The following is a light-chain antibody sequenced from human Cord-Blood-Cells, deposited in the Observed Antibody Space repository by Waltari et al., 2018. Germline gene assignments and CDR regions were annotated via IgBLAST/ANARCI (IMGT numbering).Light chain of an antibody. V-gene: IGLV8-61*01. CDR3: VLYMGSGI. CDR1: SGSVSTSYY. Sequence: QTVVTQEPSFSVSPVGTVTLTCGLSSGSVSTSYYPSWYQQTPGQAPRTLIYSTNTRSSGVPDRFSGSILGNKAALTITGAQADDESDYYCVLYMGSGIFGGGTKLTVL. CDR2: STN. J-gene: IGLJ2*01.